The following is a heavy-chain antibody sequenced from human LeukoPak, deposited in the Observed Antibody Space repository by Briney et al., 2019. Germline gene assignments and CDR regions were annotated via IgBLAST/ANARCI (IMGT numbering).Heavy chain of an antibody. Sequence: GGSLRLSCAASGFTSSDYVMSWVRQAPGKGLEWVSVISGSGATTSYADSVKGRFTISRDNSKNSLYLQMNSLTTEDTAVYYCAKDGGGGYSSTYFFDNWGQGTLVTVSS. V-gene: IGHV3-23*01. CDR2: ISGSGATT. CDR1: GFTSSDYV. D-gene: IGHD3-22*01. J-gene: IGHJ4*02. CDR3: AKDGGGGYSSTYFFDN.